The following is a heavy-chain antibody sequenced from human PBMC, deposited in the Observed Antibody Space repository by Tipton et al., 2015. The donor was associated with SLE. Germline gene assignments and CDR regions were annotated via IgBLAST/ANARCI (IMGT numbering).Heavy chain of an antibody. J-gene: IGHJ4*02. CDR3: AKDYNHDNADYN. V-gene: IGHV4-39*07. CDR1: GGSISTYYYY. CDR2: IYYSGSN. D-gene: IGHD4-17*01. Sequence: TLSLTCTVSGGSISTYYYYWGWIRQPPGKGLEWIGTIYYSGSNYYNPSLKSRVTISVDTSKNQFSLKLSSVTVADTAVYYCAKDYNHDNADYNWGQGTLVIVSS.